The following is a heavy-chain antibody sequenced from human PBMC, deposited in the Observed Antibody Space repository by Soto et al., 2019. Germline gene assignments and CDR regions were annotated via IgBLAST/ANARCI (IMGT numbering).Heavy chain of an antibody. J-gene: IGHJ4*02. CDR2: FDPEDGET. CDR1: GYTLTELS. Sequence: GASVKVSCKVSGYTLTELSMHWVRQAPGKGLEWMGGFDPEDGETIYAQKFQGRVTMTEDTSTDTAYMELSSLRSEDTAVYYCATAPWGLRFYYFDYWGQGTLVTVSS. D-gene: IGHD1-26*01. V-gene: IGHV1-24*01. CDR3: ATAPWGLRFYYFDY.